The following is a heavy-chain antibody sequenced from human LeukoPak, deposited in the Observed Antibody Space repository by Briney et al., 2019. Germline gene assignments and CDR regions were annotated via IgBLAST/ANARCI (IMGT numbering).Heavy chain of an antibody. D-gene: IGHD3-3*01. CDR3: AKSTYYDFWSGYFSHSGYMDV. V-gene: IGHV3-30*02. CDR2: IRYDGSNK. CDR1: GFTFSSYG. Sequence: PGGSLRLSCAASGFTFSSYGMHWVRQAPGKGLEWVAFIRYDGSNKYYADSVKGRFTISRDNSKNTLYLQMNSLGAEDTAVYYCAKSTYYDFWSGYFSHSGYMDVWGKGTTVTVSS. J-gene: IGHJ6*03.